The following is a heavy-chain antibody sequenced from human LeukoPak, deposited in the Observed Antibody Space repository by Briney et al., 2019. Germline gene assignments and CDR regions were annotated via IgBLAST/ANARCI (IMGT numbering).Heavy chain of an antibody. CDR3: ARRGPGLGTGTTPEQ. J-gene: IGHJ4*02. V-gene: IGHV4-34*01. D-gene: IGHD1-1*01. CDR2: INHSGST. Sequence: PSETLSLTCAVYGGSFSGYYWSWVRQPPGKGLEWIWEINHSGSTNSNPSLKSGVTISLYTSKNQFFLKLPSVTAADTAVYYCARRGPGLGTGTTPEQWGPGTPVPVPS. CDR1: GGSFSGYY.